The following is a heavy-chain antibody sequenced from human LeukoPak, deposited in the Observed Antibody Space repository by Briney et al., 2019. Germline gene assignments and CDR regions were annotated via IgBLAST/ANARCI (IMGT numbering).Heavy chain of an antibody. D-gene: IGHD3-9*01. Sequence: GGPLRLSCAASGFTFSSYSMNWVRQAPGKGLEWVSSISSSSSYIYYADSVKGRFTISRDNAKNSLYLQMNSLRAEDTAVYYCARDGTYYDILTGYYNLPLDYWGQGTLVTVSS. CDR3: ARDGTYYDILTGYYNLPLDY. J-gene: IGHJ4*02. V-gene: IGHV3-21*01. CDR2: ISSSSSYI. CDR1: GFTFSSYS.